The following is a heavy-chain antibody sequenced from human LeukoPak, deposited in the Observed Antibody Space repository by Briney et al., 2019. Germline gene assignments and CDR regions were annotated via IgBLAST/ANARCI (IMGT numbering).Heavy chain of an antibody. CDR2: ISGSGGST. CDR1: GFTFSSYA. D-gene: IGHD3-10*01. Sequence: PGGSLRLSCAASGFTFSSYAMSWVCQAPGKGLEWVSAISGSGGSTYYADSVKGRFTISRDNSKNTLYLQMNSLRAEDTAVYYCAKVLLWFGELPYYFDYWGQGTLVTVSS. V-gene: IGHV3-23*01. CDR3: AKVLLWFGELPYYFDY. J-gene: IGHJ4*02.